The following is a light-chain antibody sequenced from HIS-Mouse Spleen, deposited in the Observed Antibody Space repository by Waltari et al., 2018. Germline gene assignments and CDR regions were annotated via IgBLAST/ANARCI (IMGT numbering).Light chain of an antibody. V-gene: IGLV2-14*03. CDR2: DVS. CDR1: SRAGGGCNY. Sequence: QSALTPPASVSGAPGQAIPIPCTGTSRAGGGCNYVPMYQQHPGKAPKLMIYDVSNRPSGVSNRFSGSKSGNTASLTISGLQAEDEADYYCSSYTSSSFNVVFGGGTKLTVL. CDR3: SSYTSSSFNVV. J-gene: IGLJ2*01.